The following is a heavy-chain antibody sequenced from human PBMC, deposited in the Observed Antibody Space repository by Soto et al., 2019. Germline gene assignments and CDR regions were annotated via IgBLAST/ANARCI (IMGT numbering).Heavy chain of an antibody. CDR3: ARDESGFCSSTSCYTIGYYYYGMDV. CDR2: ISSSSSYI. J-gene: IGHJ6*02. V-gene: IGHV3-21*01. Sequence: EVQLVESGGGLVKPGGSLRLSCAASGFTFSSYSMNWVRQAPGKGLEWVSSISSSSSYIYYADSVKGRFTISRDNAKNSLYLQMNSLRAEDTAVYYCARDESGFCSSTSCYTIGYYYYGMDVCGQGTTVTVSS. CDR1: GFTFSSYS. D-gene: IGHD2-2*02.